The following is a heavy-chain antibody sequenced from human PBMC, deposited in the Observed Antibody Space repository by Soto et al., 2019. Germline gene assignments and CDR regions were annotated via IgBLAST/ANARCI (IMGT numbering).Heavy chain of an antibody. CDR2: ISAADGHT. CDR1: GFTFTDYA. Sequence: QVHLVQSGPEVKKPGASVKVSCETSGFTFTDYAIHWVRQAPGQRLEWMGWISAADGHTRYSQNFQDRFSITVDTSASTAYMDLSSLRSEDTAVFFCARDVSSGPYHRFDYWGQGTLVTVSS. CDR3: ARDVSSGPYHRFDY. J-gene: IGHJ4*02. D-gene: IGHD3-22*01. V-gene: IGHV1-3*01.